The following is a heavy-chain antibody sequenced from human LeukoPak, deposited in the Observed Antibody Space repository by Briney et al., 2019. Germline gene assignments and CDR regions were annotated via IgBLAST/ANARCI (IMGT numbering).Heavy chain of an antibody. CDR3: ARDEAYYYGSNSLSDI. CDR1: GFTFSSYE. D-gene: IGHD3-10*01. Sequence: GGSLRLSCAASGFTFSSYEMNWVRQAPGKGLEWVSYISSSGSTIYYADSVKGRFTISRDNAKNSLYLQMNSLRAEDTAVYYCARDEAYYYGSNSLSDIWGQGTMVTVSS. V-gene: IGHV3-48*03. J-gene: IGHJ3*02. CDR2: ISSSGSTI.